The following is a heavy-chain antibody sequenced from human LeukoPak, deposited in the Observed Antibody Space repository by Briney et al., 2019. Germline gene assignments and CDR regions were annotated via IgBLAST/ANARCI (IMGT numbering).Heavy chain of an antibody. V-gene: IGHV3-30-3*01. J-gene: IGHJ3*02. Sequence: GRSLSLSRASSVFTSCTYFMLWARYPPGMVLESVTDIASDGSHTFYAESVKGRFTISRDNSKNTLYLQMNSLGPDCTAVYFCARERQDTVIHSGAFDIWGQGTMVTVSS. CDR2: IASDGSHT. CDR3: ARERQDTVIHSGAFDI. CDR1: VFTSCTYF. D-gene: IGHD2-21*02.